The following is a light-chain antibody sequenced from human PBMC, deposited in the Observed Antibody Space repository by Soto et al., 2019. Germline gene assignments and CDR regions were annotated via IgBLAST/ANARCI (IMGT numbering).Light chain of an antibody. Sequence: DIQTTQSPPSLSASVGDRVTITCRASQSISSFLNWYQQKPGKAPKLLIHAASTVPSGVPSRFSGTGSGTDFTLNISSLQPEDCATSYGQQCYSSPLTFGGGTKVESK. CDR2: AAS. J-gene: IGKJ4*01. CDR1: QSISSF. V-gene: IGKV1-39*01. CDR3: QQCYSSPLT.